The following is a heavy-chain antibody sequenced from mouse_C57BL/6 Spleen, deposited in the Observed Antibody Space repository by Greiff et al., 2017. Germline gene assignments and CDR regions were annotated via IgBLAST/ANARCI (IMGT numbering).Heavy chain of an antibody. D-gene: IGHD1-1*01. V-gene: IGHV1-80*01. CDR1: GYAFSSYW. Sequence: QVQLQQSGAELVKPGASVKISCKASGYAFSSYWMNWVKQRPGKGLEWIGQIYPGDGDTNYKGKFKGKATLTADKSSSTAYMQLISLTSEDSAVYFCARRGVTTVVAPYYAMDYWGQGTSVTVSS. CDR3: ARRGVTTVVAPYYAMDY. J-gene: IGHJ4*01. CDR2: IYPGDGDT.